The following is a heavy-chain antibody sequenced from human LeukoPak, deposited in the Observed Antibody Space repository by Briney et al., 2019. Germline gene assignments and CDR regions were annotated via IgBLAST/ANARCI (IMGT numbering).Heavy chain of an antibody. J-gene: IGHJ4*02. CDR2: VSASGTTT. V-gene: IGHV3-23*01. Sequence: GGSLRLSCAASGFIFTTYAMSWVRQAPGKGLEWVSGVSASGTTTYYADSVKGRFTISRDNSRDTVYLQMNNLSAEDTAVYYCAKGYCRTTTSCEGAYWGQGTLVTVSS. CDR1: GFIFTTYA. D-gene: IGHD2-15*01. CDR3: AKGYCRTTTSCEGAY.